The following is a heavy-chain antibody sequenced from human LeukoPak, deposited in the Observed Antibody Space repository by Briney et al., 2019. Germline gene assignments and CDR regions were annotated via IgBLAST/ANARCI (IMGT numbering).Heavy chain of an antibody. J-gene: IGHJ4*02. Sequence: PGGSLRLSCAASGFTFSSYSMNWVRQAPGKGLEWVSSISSGSNYIYYADSVKGRFIISRDNAENSLHLQMNSLRAEDTAVYYCARDGWPGSSYYRPLDYWGQGTLVTVSS. D-gene: IGHD3-10*01. CDR1: GFTFSSYS. V-gene: IGHV3-21*01. CDR3: ARDGWPGSSYYRPLDY. CDR2: ISSGSNYI.